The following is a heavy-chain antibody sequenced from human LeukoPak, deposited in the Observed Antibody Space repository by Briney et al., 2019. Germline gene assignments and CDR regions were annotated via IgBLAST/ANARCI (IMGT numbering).Heavy chain of an antibody. Sequence: SETLSLTCTVSGGSISSHYWSWIRQPAGKGLEWIGRVFATGSTNYNPSLKSRVTMSLDTSKSQFSLKLSSVTAADTAVYYCARDRYCSGGSCANWFDPWGQGTLVTVSS. CDR1: GGSISSHY. CDR3: ARDRYCSGGSCANWFDP. J-gene: IGHJ5*02. D-gene: IGHD2-15*01. CDR2: VFATGST. V-gene: IGHV4-4*07.